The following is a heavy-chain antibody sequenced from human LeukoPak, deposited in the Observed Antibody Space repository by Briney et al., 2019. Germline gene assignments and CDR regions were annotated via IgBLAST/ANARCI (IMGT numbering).Heavy chain of an antibody. V-gene: IGHV1-2*02. CDR2: INPNSGGT. J-gene: IGHJ5*02. CDR1: GYTSTGYY. Sequence: ASVKVSCKASGYTSTGYYMHWVRQAPGQGFEWMGWINPNSGGTNYAQKFQGRVTMTRDTSISTAYMELSRLRSDDTAVYYCARERCSSTSCYNWFDPWGQGTLVTVSS. D-gene: IGHD2-2*01. CDR3: ARERCSSTSCYNWFDP.